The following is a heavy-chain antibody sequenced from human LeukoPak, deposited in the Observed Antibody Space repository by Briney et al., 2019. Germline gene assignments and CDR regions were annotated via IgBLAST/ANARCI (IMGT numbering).Heavy chain of an antibody. CDR3: TRSHYYDSSGYYFYYGMDV. CDR1: GFTFSSYW. D-gene: IGHD3-22*01. Sequence: PGGSLRLSCAASGFTFSSYWMHWVRQPPGKGLVWVPRISSDGSTTRYADSVKGRFTISRDNAKNTLYLQMNSLRAEDTAVYYCTRSHYYDSSGYYFYYGMDVWGQGTTVTVSS. J-gene: IGHJ6*02. CDR2: ISSDGSTT. V-gene: IGHV3-74*01.